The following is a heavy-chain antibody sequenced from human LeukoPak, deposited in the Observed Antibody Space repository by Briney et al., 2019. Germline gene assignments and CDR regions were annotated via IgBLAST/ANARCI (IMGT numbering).Heavy chain of an antibody. Sequence: SETLSLTCTVSGGSINDYYWSWIRQSPGKGLEYIGYIYSTGSTNYNPSLKSRVTISIDTSKNQFSLKLNSVTAADTAIYYCARGMYIPDYWGQGTLVSVSS. CDR2: IYSTGST. D-gene: IGHD1-1*01. J-gene: IGHJ4*02. CDR3: ARGMYIPDY. V-gene: IGHV4-59*01. CDR1: GGSINDYY.